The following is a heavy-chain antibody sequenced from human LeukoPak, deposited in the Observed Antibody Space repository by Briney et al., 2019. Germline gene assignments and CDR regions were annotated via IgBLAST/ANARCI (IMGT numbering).Heavy chain of an antibody. CDR1: GFTFSSYW. J-gene: IGHJ4*02. CDR2: IKQDGSEK. D-gene: IGHD6-19*01. Sequence: KPGGSLRLSCAASGFTFSSYWMSWVRQAPGKGLEWVANIKQDGSEKYYVDSVKGRFTISRDNSKNTLYLQMNSLRAEDTAVYYCARALRGWYGSDFLSYWGQGTLVTVSS. CDR3: ARALRGWYGSDFLSY. V-gene: IGHV3-7*01.